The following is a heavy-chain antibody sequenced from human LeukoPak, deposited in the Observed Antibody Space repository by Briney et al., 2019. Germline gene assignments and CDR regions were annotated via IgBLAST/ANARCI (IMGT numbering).Heavy chain of an antibody. CDR1: GGSFSGYY. CDR3: ARGLVLMVYAIGFDY. V-gene: IGHV4-34*01. Sequence: SETLSLTCAVYGGSFSGYYWSWIRQPPGKGLEWIGEIDHSGSTNYNPSLKSRVTVSVDTSKNQFSLKLSSVTAADTAVYYCARGLVLMVYAIGFDYWGQETLVTVSS. J-gene: IGHJ4*02. D-gene: IGHD2-8*01. CDR2: IDHSGST.